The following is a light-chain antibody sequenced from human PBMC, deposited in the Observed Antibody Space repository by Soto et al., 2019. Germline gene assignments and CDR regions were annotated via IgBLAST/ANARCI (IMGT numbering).Light chain of an antibody. J-gene: IGLJ1*01. CDR3: SSYTSGSTLYV. Sequence: QSALTQPASVSGSPGQSITISCTGTISDVGAYDYVSWYQQHPGKVPKLMIYDVSNRPSGVSYRFSGSKSGNTASLTISGLQAEYEADYYCSSYTSGSTLYVFGTGTKLTVL. CDR1: ISDVGAYDY. V-gene: IGLV2-14*01. CDR2: DVS.